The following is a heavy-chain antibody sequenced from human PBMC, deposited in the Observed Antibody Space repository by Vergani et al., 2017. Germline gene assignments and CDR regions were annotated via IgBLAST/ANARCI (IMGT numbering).Heavy chain of an antibody. CDR2: INPSGGST. D-gene: IGHD2-2*02. CDR3: ARGCGSTSCYKRGEDWFDP. V-gene: IGHV1-46*01. J-gene: IGHJ5*02. CDR1: GYTFTSYY. Sequence: QVQLVQSGAEVKKPGASVKVSCQASGYTFTSYYIHWVRQAPGQGLEWMGIINPSGGSTNYAQKFQGRVTMTRDTSTSTVFRELSSLGSEDTAVYYCARGCGSTSCYKRGEDWFDPWGQGTLVTVSS.